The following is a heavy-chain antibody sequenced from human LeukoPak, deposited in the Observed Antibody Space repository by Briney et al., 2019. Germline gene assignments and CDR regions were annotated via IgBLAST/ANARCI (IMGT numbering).Heavy chain of an antibody. CDR3: SSPMSCSSTSCNPYYYYGMDV. J-gene: IGHJ6*02. CDR1: GFTFSSYG. Sequence: PGGSLRLSCAASGFTFSSYGMHWVRQAPGKGLEWVAVIWYDGSNKYYADSVKGRFTISRDNSKNTLYLQMNSLRAEDTAVYYCSSPMSCSSTSCNPYYYYGMDVWGQGTTVTVSS. D-gene: IGHD2-2*01. CDR2: IWYDGSNK. V-gene: IGHV3-33*01.